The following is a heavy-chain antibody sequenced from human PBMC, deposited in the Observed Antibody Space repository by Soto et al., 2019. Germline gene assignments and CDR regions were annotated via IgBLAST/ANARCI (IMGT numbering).Heavy chain of an antibody. CDR3: ARDDDGMDV. V-gene: IGHV3-33*01. Sequence: QVQVVESGGGVVQPGRSLRLSCAASGFIFSTYHMHWVRQAPAKGLEWVAAIWYDGSNRYYGDSVKGRFTISRDNSKNTLYLQMNSLTAEDTAVYYCARDDDGMDVWGQGTTVTVSS. CDR2: IWYDGSNR. J-gene: IGHJ6*02. CDR1: GFIFSTYH.